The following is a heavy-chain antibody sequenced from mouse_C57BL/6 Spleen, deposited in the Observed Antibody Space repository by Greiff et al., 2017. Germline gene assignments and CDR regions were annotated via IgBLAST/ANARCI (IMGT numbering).Heavy chain of an antibody. Sequence: QVQLQQSGPELVKPGASVKISCKASGYAFSSSWMNWVKQRPGKGLEWIGRIYPGDGDTNYNGKFKGQATLTADKSSSTAYMQLSSLTSEDSAVYVCARDYCGSSPFAYWGQGTLVTVSA. V-gene: IGHV1-82*01. J-gene: IGHJ3*01. CDR3: ARDYCGSSPFAY. D-gene: IGHD1-1*01. CDR1: GYAFSSSW. CDR2: IYPGDGDT.